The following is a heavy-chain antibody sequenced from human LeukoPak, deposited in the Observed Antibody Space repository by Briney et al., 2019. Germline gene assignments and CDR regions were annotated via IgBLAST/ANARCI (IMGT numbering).Heavy chain of an antibody. D-gene: IGHD3-22*01. J-gene: IGHJ4*02. CDR3: ARDYYYSSGYYYPQL. CDR2: ISYDGSNK. V-gene: IGHV3-30-3*01. Sequence: PGRSLRLSCAASGFTVSSYAMHWVCQARGKGLEWVAVISYDGSNKYYADSVKGRFTISRDNSKNTLYLQMNSLRAEDTAVYYCARDYYYSSGYYYPQLWGQGTLVTVSS. CDR1: GFTVSSYA.